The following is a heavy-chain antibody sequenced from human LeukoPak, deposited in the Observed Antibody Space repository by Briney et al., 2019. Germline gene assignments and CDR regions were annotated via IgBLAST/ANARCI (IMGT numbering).Heavy chain of an antibody. V-gene: IGHV4-39*06. CDR2: IYYSGST. CDR3: ARDWGVSARPGYMDV. J-gene: IGHJ6*03. D-gene: IGHD6-6*01. Sequence: SETLSLTCTVSGGSISSSSYYWGWIRQPPGKGLEWIGSIYYSGSTYYNPSLKSRVTISVDTSKNQFTLRLSSVTAADTAVYYCARDWGVSARPGYMDVWGKGTTVTVSS. CDR1: GGSISSSSYY.